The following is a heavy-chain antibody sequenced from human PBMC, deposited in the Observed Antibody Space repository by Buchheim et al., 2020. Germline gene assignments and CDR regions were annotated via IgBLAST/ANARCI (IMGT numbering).Heavy chain of an antibody. Sequence: VQLLESGGGLVQPGGSLRLSCAASGFTFSSYAMSWIRQHPGKGLEWIGYIYYSGSTYYNPSLKSRVTISVDTSKNQFSLKLSSVTTADTAVYYCARVSGYCSSTSCYDIYGFDYWGQGTL. D-gene: IGHD2-2*01. J-gene: IGHJ4*02. CDR2: IYYSGST. CDR3: ARVSGYCSSTSCYDIYGFDY. V-gene: IGHV4-31*02. CDR1: GFTFSSYA.